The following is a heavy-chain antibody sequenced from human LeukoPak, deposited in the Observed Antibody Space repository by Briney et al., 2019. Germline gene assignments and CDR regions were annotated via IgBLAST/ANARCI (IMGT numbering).Heavy chain of an antibody. V-gene: IGHV4-59*01. CDR3: ASSGTMVRGVIIS. J-gene: IGHJ5*02. Sequence: PSETLSLTCTVSGGSISSYYWSWIRQPPGEGLEWIGYIYYSGSTNYNPSLKSRVTISVDTSKNQFSLKLSSVTAADTAVYYCASSGTMVRGVIISWGQGTLVTVSS. D-gene: IGHD3-10*01. CDR2: IYYSGST. CDR1: GGSISSYY.